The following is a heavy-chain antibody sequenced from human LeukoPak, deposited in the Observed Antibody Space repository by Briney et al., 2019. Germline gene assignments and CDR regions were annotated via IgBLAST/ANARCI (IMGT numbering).Heavy chain of an antibody. CDR1: GYTFTTYY. Sequence: ASVKVSCKASGYTFTTYYMHWVRQAPGQGLEWMGILNPSGGATSFAPKFQGRVTMTRDTSTSTVHMELSSLRSEDTAVYYCARGDSSSPSYWGQGTLVTVSS. CDR3: ARGDSSSPSY. CDR2: LNPSGGAT. V-gene: IGHV1-46*03. D-gene: IGHD6-13*01. J-gene: IGHJ4*02.